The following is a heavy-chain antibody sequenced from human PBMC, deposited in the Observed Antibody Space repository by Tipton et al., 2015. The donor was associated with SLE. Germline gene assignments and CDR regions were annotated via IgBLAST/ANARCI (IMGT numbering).Heavy chain of an antibody. CDR3: AKVYSESVVIGAFDI. CDR1: GFTFSSYA. V-gene: IGHV3-23*01. D-gene: IGHD2-21*01. Sequence: SLRLPCAASGFTFSSYAMSWVRQAPGKGLEWVSAISGSGGSTYYADSVKGRFTISRDNSKNTLYLQMNSLRAEDTAVYYCAKVYSESVVIGAFDIWGQGTMVTVSS. CDR2: ISGSGGST. J-gene: IGHJ3*02.